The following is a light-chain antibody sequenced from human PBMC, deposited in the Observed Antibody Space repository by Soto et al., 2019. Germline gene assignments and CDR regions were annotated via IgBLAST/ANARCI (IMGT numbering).Light chain of an antibody. Sequence: DIQMTQSPYSVSASVGDRVTITCRASQAISTWLAWYQQKPGKAPKLLIYAASNLQTGGPSRFRGTGSGKDAIITISSPQPEDFATYQYHQASSFPRTLGQGNNVEIK. CDR1: QAISTW. CDR3: HQASSFPRT. V-gene: IGKV1D-12*01. CDR2: AAS. J-gene: IGKJ1*01.